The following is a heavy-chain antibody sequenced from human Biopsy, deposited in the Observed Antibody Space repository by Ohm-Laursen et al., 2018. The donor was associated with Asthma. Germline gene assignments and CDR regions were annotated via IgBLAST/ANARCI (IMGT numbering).Heavy chain of an antibody. D-gene: IGHD6-19*01. CDR3: ARDSYSSGLYDDFES. CDR2: IYYTGTT. CDR1: GGSVSSGSYY. V-gene: IGHV4-61*01. J-gene: IGHJ4*02. Sequence: SQTLSLTCTVSGGSVSSGSYYWSWIRQPPGKGLEWIGYIYYTGTTNYNPSLKSRVSISVDTSKNQFSLKLTSVTAADTAVYYCARDSYSSGLYDDFESWGQGTLVTVSS.